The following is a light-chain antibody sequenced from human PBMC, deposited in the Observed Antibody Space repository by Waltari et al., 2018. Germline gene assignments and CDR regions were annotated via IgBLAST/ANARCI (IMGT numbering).Light chain of an antibody. CDR2: DAS. CDR1: QGVSRY. CDR3: QQRSNWPLT. J-gene: IGKJ4*01. Sequence: EIVLTQSPATLSLSPGERATLSCRASQGVSRYLAWYQQRPGQAPRLLIYDASNRATGIPARFSGSGSETDFTLTISSLEPEDFAVYYCQQRSNWPLTFGGGTKVEIK. V-gene: IGKV3-11*01.